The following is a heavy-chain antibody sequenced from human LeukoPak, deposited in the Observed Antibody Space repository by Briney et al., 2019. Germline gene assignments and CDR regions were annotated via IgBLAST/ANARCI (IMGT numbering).Heavy chain of an antibody. D-gene: IGHD5-24*01. CDR1: GFTFTDYY. CDR2: VDPEDGET. Sequence: ASVKVSCKASGFTFTDYYMHWVQQAPGKGLEWMGRVDPEDGETIYAEKFQGRVTINADKATDTTYMELSSLRSEDTAVYYCATGENGYNENWFDPWGQGTLVTDSS. J-gene: IGHJ5*02. V-gene: IGHV1-69-2*01. CDR3: ATGENGYNENWFDP.